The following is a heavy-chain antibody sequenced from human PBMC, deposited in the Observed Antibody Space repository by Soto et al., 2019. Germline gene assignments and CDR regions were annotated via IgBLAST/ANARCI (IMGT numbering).Heavy chain of an antibody. J-gene: IGHJ4*02. Sequence: PGGSLRLSCAASGFTFSSYAMHWVRQGPGEGLVWVSRVDASGTGTSYAESVRGRFTISRDTAKNTVYLQMDNLRPEDTAVYYCGTVFEYWGQGTPVTVSS. V-gene: IGHV3-74*01. CDR1: GFTFSSYA. CDR3: GTVFEY. CDR2: VDASGTGT. D-gene: IGHD4-4*01.